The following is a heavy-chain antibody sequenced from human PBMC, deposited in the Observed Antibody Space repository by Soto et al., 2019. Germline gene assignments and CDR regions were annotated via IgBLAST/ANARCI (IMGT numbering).Heavy chain of an antibody. CDR1: GFTFSDHY. Sequence: GGSLRLSCAASGFTFSDHYMDWVRQAPGKGLEWVGRTRNKANSYTTEYAASVKGRFTISRDDSKNSLYLQMNSLKTEDTAVYYCARGDFWSGGGGAFDIWGQGTMVTVPS. D-gene: IGHD3-3*01. V-gene: IGHV3-72*01. J-gene: IGHJ3*02. CDR2: TRNKANSYTT. CDR3: ARGDFWSGGGGAFDI.